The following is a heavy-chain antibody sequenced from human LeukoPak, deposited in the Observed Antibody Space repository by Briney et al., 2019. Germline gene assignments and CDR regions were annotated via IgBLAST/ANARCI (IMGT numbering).Heavy chain of an antibody. CDR2: IHHSGST. CDR3: ARHHYDFWSGQFTYYYYYYMDV. J-gene: IGHJ6*03. D-gene: IGHD3-3*01. CDR1: GYSISSGYY. Sequence: SETLSLTCAVSGYSISSGYYWGWIRQPPGKGLEWIGSIHHSGSTYYNPSLKSRVTISVDTSKNQFSLKLSSVTAADTAVYYCARHHYDFWSGQFTYYYYYYMDVWGKGTTVTVSS. V-gene: IGHV4-38-2*01.